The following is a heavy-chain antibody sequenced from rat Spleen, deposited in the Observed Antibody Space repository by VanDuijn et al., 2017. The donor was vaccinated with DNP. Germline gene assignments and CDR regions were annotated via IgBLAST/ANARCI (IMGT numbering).Heavy chain of an antibody. J-gene: IGHJ2*01. D-gene: IGHD1-11*01. Sequence: EVQLVESGGGLVQPGNSLKLSCAASGFTFSDYAMAWVRQSPKKGLEWVATIIYEGSSAYYGDSVKGRFTISRDNAKSTLYLQMNSLRSEDMATYYCARHNYGFLHYFDYWGQGVMVTVSS. V-gene: IGHV5-17*01. CDR3: ARHNYGFLHYFDY. CDR2: IIYEGSSA. CDR1: GFTFSDYA.